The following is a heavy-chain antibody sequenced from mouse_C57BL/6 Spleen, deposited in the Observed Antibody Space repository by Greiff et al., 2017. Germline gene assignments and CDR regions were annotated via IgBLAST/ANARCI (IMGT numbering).Heavy chain of an antibody. V-gene: IGHV1-69*01. CDR3: ARAYDYDGAWFAY. CDR2: IDPSDSYT. Sequence: QVHVKQPGAELVMPGASVKLSCKASGYTFTSYWMHWVKQRPGQGLEWIGEIDPSDSYTNYNQKFKGKSTLTVDKSSSTAYMQLSSLTSEDSAVYYCARAYDYDGAWFAYWGQGTLVTVSA. J-gene: IGHJ3*01. D-gene: IGHD2-4*01. CDR1: GYTFTSYW.